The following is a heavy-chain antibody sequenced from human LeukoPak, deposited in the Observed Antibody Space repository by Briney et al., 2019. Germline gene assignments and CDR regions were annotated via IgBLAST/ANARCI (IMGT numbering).Heavy chain of an antibody. J-gene: IGHJ5*02. CDR1: GYTFTSYD. V-gene: IGHV1-8*01. D-gene: IGHD3-10*01. Sequence: ASVKVSCKVSGYTFTSYDINWVRQATGQGLEWMGWMNPNSGNTGYEQKFQGRVTMTRNTSISTAYMELSSLRSEDTAVYYCAKSITMVRGVIRSVGFDPWGQGTLVTVSS. CDR2: MNPNSGNT. CDR3: AKSITMVRGVIRSVGFDP.